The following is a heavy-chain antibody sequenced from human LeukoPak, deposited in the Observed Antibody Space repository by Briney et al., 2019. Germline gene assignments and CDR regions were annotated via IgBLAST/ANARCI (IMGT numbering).Heavy chain of an antibody. Sequence: GGSLRLSCAASGFTFSSYAMSWVRQAPGKGLEWVSAISGSGGSTYYADSVKGRFTISRDNSKNTLYLQMNSLRAEDTAVYYCAKSGYSSSWSNAAVYNWFDPWGQGTLVTVSS. CDR3: AKSGYSSSWSNAAVYNWFDP. CDR1: GFTFSSYA. D-gene: IGHD6-13*01. V-gene: IGHV3-23*01. J-gene: IGHJ5*02. CDR2: ISGSGGST.